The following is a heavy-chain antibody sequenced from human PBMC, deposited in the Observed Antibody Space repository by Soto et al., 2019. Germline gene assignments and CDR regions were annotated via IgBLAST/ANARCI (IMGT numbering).Heavy chain of an antibody. CDR3: ARGFPLWFDP. CDR1: GFTFSSSW. D-gene: IGHD3-3*01. J-gene: IGHJ5*02. CDR2: ISTDGSDT. Sequence: GGSLRLSCAASGFTFSSSWMHWVRQVPGKGLVWVSRISTDGSDTYYADSVKGRFTISRDNAKNSLYLQMNSLRDEDTAVYYCARGFPLWFDPWGQGTLVTVSS. V-gene: IGHV3-74*01.